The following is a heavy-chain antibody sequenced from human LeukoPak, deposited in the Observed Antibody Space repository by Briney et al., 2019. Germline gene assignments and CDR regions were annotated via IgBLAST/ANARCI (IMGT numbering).Heavy chain of an antibody. D-gene: IGHD3-10*01. CDR3: ARDYGWSFAN. CDR1: GFIFSSHW. CDR2: IKYDGSEQ. J-gene: IGHJ4*02. Sequence: GGSLRLSCTSSGFIFSSHWMNWVRQAPGKGPEWVANIKYDGSEQYYVDSVKGRFSISKDNTKNLLYLQMNSLRVEDTAVYYCARDYGWSFANWGQGTLVTVSS. V-gene: IGHV3-7*03.